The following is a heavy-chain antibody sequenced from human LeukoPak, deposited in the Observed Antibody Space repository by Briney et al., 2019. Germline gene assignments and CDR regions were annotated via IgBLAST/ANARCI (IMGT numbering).Heavy chain of an antibody. V-gene: IGHV4-4*02. D-gene: IGHD6-19*01. CDR3: AGLEGRYSTDWFYFFDY. Sequence: PSETLSLTCIVSGGSISSLNLWSWLRQPPGQGLEWIGEMYLGGTTNFNPSLKSRVTILIDKSKNQLSLQLTSVTAADTAVYYCAGLEGRYSTDWFYFFDYWGQGALVTVSS. CDR1: GGSISSLNL. CDR2: MYLGGTT. J-gene: IGHJ4*02.